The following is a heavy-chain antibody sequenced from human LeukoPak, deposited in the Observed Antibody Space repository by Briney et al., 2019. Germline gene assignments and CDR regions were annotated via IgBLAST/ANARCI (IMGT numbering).Heavy chain of an antibody. J-gene: IGHJ6*04. CDR2: ISSSGSTI. D-gene: IGHD6-13*01. Sequence: GGPLRLSCAASGFTFSSYEMNWVRQAPGKGLEWVSYISSSGSTIYYADSVKGRFTISRDNAKNSLYLQMNSLRAEDTAVYYCARGDVAAAGTGIINYYYGMDVWGKGTTVTVSS. CDR1: GFTFSSYE. CDR3: ARGDVAAAGTGIINYYYGMDV. V-gene: IGHV3-48*03.